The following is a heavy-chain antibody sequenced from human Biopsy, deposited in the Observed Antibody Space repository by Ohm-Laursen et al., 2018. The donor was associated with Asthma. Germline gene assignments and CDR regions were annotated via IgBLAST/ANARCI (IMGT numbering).Heavy chain of an antibody. CDR3: VRGSSSWHHGPFHCYYGMDV. CDR1: SGSGGYMRSGNYY. J-gene: IGHJ6*02. Sequence: GTLSLTCSLSSGSGGYMRSGNYYWGWIRQPPGKGLEWIGSIYSSGTTYYNPSLESRVTVSADTSKNQFSLKLTSVTAADTAVYYCVRGSSSWHHGPFHCYYGMDVWGQGTTATVSS. CDR2: IYSSGTT. V-gene: IGHV4-39*01. D-gene: IGHD6-13*01.